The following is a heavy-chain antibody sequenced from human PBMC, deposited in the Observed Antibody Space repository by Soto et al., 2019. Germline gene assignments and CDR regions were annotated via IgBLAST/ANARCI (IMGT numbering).Heavy chain of an antibody. J-gene: IGHJ6*02. CDR2: INHSGST. Sequence: SETLSLTCAVYGGSFSGYYWSWIRQPPGKGLEWIGEINHSGSTNYNPSLKSRVTISVDTSKNRFSLKLSSVTAADTAVYYCARGGTYYDFWSGYFYYGMDVWGQGTTVTVSS. CDR3: ARGGTYYDFWSGYFYYGMDV. V-gene: IGHV4-34*01. D-gene: IGHD3-3*01. CDR1: GGSFSGYY.